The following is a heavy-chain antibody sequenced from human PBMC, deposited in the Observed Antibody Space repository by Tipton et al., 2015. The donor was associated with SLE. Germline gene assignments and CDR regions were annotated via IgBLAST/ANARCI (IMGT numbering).Heavy chain of an antibody. V-gene: IGHV4-39*07. CDR3: ARDPKY. J-gene: IGHJ4*02. CDR2: MYFSGNT. Sequence: TLSLTCTVSGGSISESTYSWDWIRQAPGKSLEWIGSMYFSGNTYYNPFLRSRVTISADTSKNQSSLKLTSVTAADTAVYYCARDPKYWGQGTLVIVSS. CDR1: GGSISESTYS.